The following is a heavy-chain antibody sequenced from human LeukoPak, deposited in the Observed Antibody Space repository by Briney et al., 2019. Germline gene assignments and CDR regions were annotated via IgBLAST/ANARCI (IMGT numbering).Heavy chain of an antibody. CDR1: GFTFSDQS. J-gene: IGHJ4*02. D-gene: IGHD3-3*01. CDR2: ISSNSLHI. CDR3: ASRYDFWSGYYHDY. Sequence: GGSLRLSCAASGFTFSDQSMNWVRQAPGKGLEWVSSISSNSLHIFYADSVRGRFTISRDNAKNSLYLQMNSLRAEDTAVYYCASRYDFWSGYYHDYWGQGTLVTVSS. V-gene: IGHV3-21*01.